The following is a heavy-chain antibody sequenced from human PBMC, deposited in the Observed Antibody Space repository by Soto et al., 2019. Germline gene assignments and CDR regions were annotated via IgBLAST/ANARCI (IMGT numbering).Heavy chain of an antibody. CDR2: IYYSGSA. CDR1: GGAMNSYD. CDR3: ARVADYYDSSGYSWKYYFAY. V-gene: IGHV4-59*01. J-gene: IGHJ4*02. D-gene: IGHD3-22*01. Sequence: SETLSLTCSVSGGAMNSYDWSWIRQPPGKGLEGIGNIYYSGSANYNPSLRSRVTISVDTPKNQFSLKLSSVTAADTAVYYCARVADYYDSSGYSWKYYFAYWGKGTRVPVSP.